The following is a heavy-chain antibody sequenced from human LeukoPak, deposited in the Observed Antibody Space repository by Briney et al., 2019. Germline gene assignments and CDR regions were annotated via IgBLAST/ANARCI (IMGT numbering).Heavy chain of an antibody. J-gene: IGHJ4*02. CDR2: INPNSAAS. V-gene: IGHV1-2*06. CDR1: GYSFSGHY. CDR3: ARDFYGSRPGAFDY. Sequence: AASVKVSCKASGYSFSGHYIHWVRQAPGQGLEWMGQINPNSAASHYAQKFQDRVTMTSDTSINMAYMELRSLRSDDTAVYYCARDFYGSRPGAFDYWGQGTLITVSS. D-gene: IGHD3-10*01.